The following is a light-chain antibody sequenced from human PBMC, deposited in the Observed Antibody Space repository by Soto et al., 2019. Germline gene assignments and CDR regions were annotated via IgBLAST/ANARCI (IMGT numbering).Light chain of an antibody. CDR2: GAS. CDR3: QQYNNWPPWT. V-gene: IGKV3-15*01. CDR1: QSVSYN. Sequence: IVMTQSPATLSVSPGERATLSCRASQSVSYNLAWYQQKPGQAPRLLIYGASTRATGIPARFSGSGSGTDFTLTISSLQSEDFAVYYCQQYNNWPPWTFGKGTKVGIK. J-gene: IGKJ1*01.